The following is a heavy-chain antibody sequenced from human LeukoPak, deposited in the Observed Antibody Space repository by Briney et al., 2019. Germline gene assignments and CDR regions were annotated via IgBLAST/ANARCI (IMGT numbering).Heavy chain of an antibody. CDR2: INPSDGSI. CDR1: GYTFINYF. CDR3: ARSRDGYYFDY. J-gene: IGHJ4*02. D-gene: IGHD2-2*01. Sequence: ASVKVSCKASGYTFINYFMHWVRQAPGQGLEWMGIINPSDGSISYAQKFQGRVTMTRDTSTSTVYMELSSLRSEDTAVYYCARSRDGYYFDYWGRGTLVTVSS. V-gene: IGHV1-46*01.